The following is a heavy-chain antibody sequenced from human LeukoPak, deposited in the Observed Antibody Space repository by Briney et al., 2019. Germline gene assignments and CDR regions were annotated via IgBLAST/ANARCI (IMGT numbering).Heavy chain of an antibody. CDR2: ISYDGSNK. Sequence: GRSLRLSCAASGFTFSSYGMHWVRQAPGKGLEWVAVISYDGSNKYYADSVKGRFTISRDNSKNTLYLQMNSLRAEDTAVYYCARDPVSSGYSPGFDYWGQGTLVTVSS. CDR3: ARDPVSSGYSPGFDY. V-gene: IGHV3-30*03. D-gene: IGHD3-22*01. CDR1: GFTFSSYG. J-gene: IGHJ4*02.